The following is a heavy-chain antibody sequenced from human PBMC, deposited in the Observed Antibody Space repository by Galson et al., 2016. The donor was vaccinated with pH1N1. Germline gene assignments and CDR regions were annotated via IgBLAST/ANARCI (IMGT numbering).Heavy chain of an antibody. D-gene: IGHD6-19*01. CDR1: GGSISSGGYY. V-gene: IGHV4-31*03. CDR2: IYYSGST. CDR3: ARGLAVAGTFYFDY. J-gene: IGHJ4*02. Sequence: TLSLTCTVSGGSISSGGYYWNWIRQHPGKGLEWIGYIYYSGSTYYNPSLTSRVTISVDTSKNQFSLKLSSVTAADTAVYYCARGLAVAGTFYFDYWGQGTLVTVSS.